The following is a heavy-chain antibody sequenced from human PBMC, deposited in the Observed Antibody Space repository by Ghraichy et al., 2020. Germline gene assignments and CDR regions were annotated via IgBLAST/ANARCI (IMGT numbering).Heavy chain of an antibody. Sequence: GESLNISCAASGFTFSSYAMSWVRQAPGKGLEWVSAISGSGGSTYYADSVKGRFTISRDNSKNTLYLQMNSLRAEDTAVYYCANPYSSSYNRRGGFSYYYYGMDVWGQGTTVTVSS. D-gene: IGHD6-6*01. J-gene: IGHJ6*02. CDR2: ISGSGGST. CDR1: GFTFSSYA. CDR3: ANPYSSSYNRRGGFSYYYYGMDV. V-gene: IGHV3-23*01.